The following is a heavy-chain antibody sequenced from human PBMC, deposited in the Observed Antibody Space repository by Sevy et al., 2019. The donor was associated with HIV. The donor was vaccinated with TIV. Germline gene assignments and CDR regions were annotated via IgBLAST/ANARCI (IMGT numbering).Heavy chain of an antibody. D-gene: IGHD6-13*01. CDR1: GYTFTGYY. V-gene: IGHV1-2*06. CDR2: INPNSGGT. Sequence: ASVKVSCKASGYTFTGYYMHWVRQAPGQGLEWMGRINPNSGGTNYAQKFQGRVTMTRDTSISTAYMELGRLRSDDTAVYYCARVGGPIAAAGIYYYYGMDVWGQGTTVTVSS. CDR3: ARVGGPIAAAGIYYYYGMDV. J-gene: IGHJ6*02.